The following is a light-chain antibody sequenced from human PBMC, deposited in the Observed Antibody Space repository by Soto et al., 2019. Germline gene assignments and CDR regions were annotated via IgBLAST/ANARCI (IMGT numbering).Light chain of an antibody. J-gene: IGLJ1*01. CDR3: QSYDSRLSGYV. CDR2: GNS. CDR1: SSNIGAGYD. Sequence: SVLTQPPSVSGAPGQRVTISCTGSSSNIGAGYDVNWYQQLPGAAPKFLIYGNSNRPSGVPDRFSGSKSGTSASLAITGLQAEDEADYYCQSYDSRLSGYVFGTGTKV. V-gene: IGLV1-40*01.